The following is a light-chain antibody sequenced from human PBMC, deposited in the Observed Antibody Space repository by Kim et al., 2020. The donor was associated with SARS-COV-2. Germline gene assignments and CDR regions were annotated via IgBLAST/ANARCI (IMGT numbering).Light chain of an antibody. J-gene: IGLJ3*02. CDR2: YDS. CDR3: QVWDSSSDHWV. Sequence: AHGRTARITCGGNNLGSKRVHWYQQRPGQAPVLVIYYDSDRPSGIPERFSGSNSGNTATLTISRVEAGDEADYYCQVWDSSSDHWVFGGGTKLTVL. CDR1: NLGSKR. V-gene: IGLV3-21*04.